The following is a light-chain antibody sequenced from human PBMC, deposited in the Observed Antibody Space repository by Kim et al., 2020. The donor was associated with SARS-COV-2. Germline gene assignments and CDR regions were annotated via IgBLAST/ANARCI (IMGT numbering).Light chain of an antibody. CDR3: SSYAGSNNVV. CDR2: EVS. CDR1: RVGAYKY. J-gene: IGLJ2*01. V-gene: IGLV2-8*01. Sequence: SPGQSVTIACTGTRVGAYKYVSWYQQHPGKAPKVIIYEVSKRPSGVPDRFSGSKSGNTASLTVSGLQAEDEGDYHCSSYAGSNNVVFGGGTQLTVL.